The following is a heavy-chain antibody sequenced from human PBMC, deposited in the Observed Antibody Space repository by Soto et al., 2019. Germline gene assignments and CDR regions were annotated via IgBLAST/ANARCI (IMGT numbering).Heavy chain of an antibody. CDR3: ARDLVRFTLVRGGGYYGMDV. D-gene: IGHD3-10*01. Sequence: TCAVSGGAICSSNWWSWVRQPPGKGLEWIGEIYHIGSTDYNPSLESRVTISVEKSKKQFSLKLCLRSEDTAVYYCARDLVRFTLVRGGGYYGMDVWGKGTTFTVS. J-gene: IGHJ6*04. V-gene: IGHV4-4*02. CDR1: GGAICSSNW. CDR2: IYHIGST.